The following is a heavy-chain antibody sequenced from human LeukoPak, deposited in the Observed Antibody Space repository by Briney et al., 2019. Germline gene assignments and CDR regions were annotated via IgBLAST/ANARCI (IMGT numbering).Heavy chain of an antibody. Sequence: PGGTLRLSCAASGFTFSSYGMSWVRQAPGKGLEWASTISGSGGTTYYADSVKGRFTISRDNSKNTLYLQMNSLRAEDTAVYYCARGGSYLSAFDIWGQGTMVTVSS. CDR2: ISGSGGTT. D-gene: IGHD1-26*01. V-gene: IGHV3-23*01. CDR1: GFTFSSYG. CDR3: ARGGSYLSAFDI. J-gene: IGHJ3*02.